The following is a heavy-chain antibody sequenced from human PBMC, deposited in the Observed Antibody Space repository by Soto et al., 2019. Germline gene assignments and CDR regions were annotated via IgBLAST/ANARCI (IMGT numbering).Heavy chain of an antibody. CDR1: GFPFSSFG. CDR2: IWNDGSNE. J-gene: IGHJ4*02. CDR3: ARDQTDSGGYSDS. Sequence: QVQLVESGGGVVQSGGSLRLSCGGSGFPFSSFGIHWVRQAPGKGLEWLAIIWNDGSNEYYADSVKGRFTISRDNSKNTVYLQVSNLRAEDTAVYFCARDQTDSGGYSDSWGQGTLVTVSS. V-gene: IGHV3-33*08. D-gene: IGHD2-15*01.